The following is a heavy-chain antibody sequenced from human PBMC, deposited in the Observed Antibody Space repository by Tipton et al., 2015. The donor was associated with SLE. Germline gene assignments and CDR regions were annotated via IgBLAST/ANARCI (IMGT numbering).Heavy chain of an antibody. CDR2: ISPDGNQN. D-gene: IGHD3-16*01. V-gene: IGHV3-30*04. J-gene: IGHJ4*02. CDR3: VKVGGD. Sequence: RSLRLSCAASGFTFSRYIMQWVRQAPGKGLEWVAVISPDGNQNHMADSVKGRFTVSRDNSKNTLYLEMNSLRVDDSATYYCVKVGGDWGQGILVTVSS. CDR1: GFTFSRYI.